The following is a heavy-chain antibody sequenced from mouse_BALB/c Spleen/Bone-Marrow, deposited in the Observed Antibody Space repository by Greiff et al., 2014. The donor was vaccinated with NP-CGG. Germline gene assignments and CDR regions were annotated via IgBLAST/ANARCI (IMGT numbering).Heavy chain of an antibody. CDR2: IRNKANGYTT. CDR3: ARDYLSYFDY. V-gene: IGHV7-3*02. D-gene: IGHD2-1*01. J-gene: IGHJ2*01. CDR1: GVTFTDHH. Sequence: VQLKQSGGRLAQSGGLLIPPWATSGVTFTDHHMSWARHLPANALERLGFIRNKANGYTTEYSASVKGRFTISRDNSQSIIYLQMNTLRAEDSASYYCARDYLSYFDYWGQGTTLTVTS.